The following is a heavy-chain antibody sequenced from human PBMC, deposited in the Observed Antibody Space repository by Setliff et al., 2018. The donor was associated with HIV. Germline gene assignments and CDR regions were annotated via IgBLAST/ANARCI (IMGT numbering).Heavy chain of an antibody. CDR1: GGSFSAYY. V-gene: IGHV4-34*01. CDR2: INHSGST. Sequence: LSLTCAVYGGSFSAYYWSWIRQPPGKGLEWIGEINHSGSTYYNPSLESRVTISMDTSKNQFSLKLTSVTAADTAVYYCARHPRHYNILTGYRYYYMDVWGKGTTVTVSS. J-gene: IGHJ6*03. CDR3: ARHPRHYNILTGYRYYYMDV. D-gene: IGHD3-9*01.